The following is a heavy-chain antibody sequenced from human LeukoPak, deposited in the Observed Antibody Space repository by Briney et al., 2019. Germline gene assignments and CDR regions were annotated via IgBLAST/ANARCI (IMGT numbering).Heavy chain of an antibody. CDR1: GGSISSSNW. D-gene: IGHD3-16*02. Sequence: SETLSLTCAVSGGSISSSNWWSWVRQPPGKGLEWIGEIYHGGSTNYNPSLESRVTISVDKSKNQFSLKLSSVTAADTAVYYCASSIIRVDDLSPVDYWGRGTLVTVSS. CDR3: ASSIIRVDDLSPVDY. CDR2: IYHGGST. V-gene: IGHV4-4*02. J-gene: IGHJ4*02.